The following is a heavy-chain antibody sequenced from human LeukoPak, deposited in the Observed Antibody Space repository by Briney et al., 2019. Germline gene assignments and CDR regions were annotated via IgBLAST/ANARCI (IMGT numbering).Heavy chain of an antibody. D-gene: IGHD5-18*01. CDR3: ARDGYLAGLDH. V-gene: IGHV3-7*01. CDR2: IKDDGNQK. Sequence: PGGSLRPSCEVSGFTLSRHWMTWVRQAPGKGLEWVASIKDDGNQKIYVDSVKGRFTISRDNVKNSLSLQMNSPVGEDSAVFYCARDGYLAGLDHWGQGTLVTVSS. J-gene: IGHJ4*02. CDR1: GFTLSRHW.